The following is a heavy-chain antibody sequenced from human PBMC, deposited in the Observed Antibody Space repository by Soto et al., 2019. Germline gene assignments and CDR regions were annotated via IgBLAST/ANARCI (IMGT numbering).Heavy chain of an antibody. CDR1: GGTFSSYA. CDR2: IIPIFGTA. Sequence: QVQLVQSGAEVKKPGSSVKVSCKASGGTFSSYAISWVRQAPGQGLEWMGGIIPIFGTANYAQKFQGRVTITADESTSTAYMERSSLRSEDTAVYYCARVHCSGGSCYPRLGMDVWGQGTTVTVSS. V-gene: IGHV1-69*01. CDR3: ARVHCSGGSCYPRLGMDV. J-gene: IGHJ6*02. D-gene: IGHD2-15*01.